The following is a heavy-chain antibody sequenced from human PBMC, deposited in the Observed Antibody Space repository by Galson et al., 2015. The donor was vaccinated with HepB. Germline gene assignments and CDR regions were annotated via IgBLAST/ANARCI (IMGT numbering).Heavy chain of an antibody. D-gene: IGHD3-22*01. CDR2: ISAYNDNT. V-gene: IGHV1-18*01. Sequence: SVKVSCKASGFTFTDHGFSWVRQAPGQGLEWLGCISAYNDNTKYAHKVQGRITMRTGTSATTVYMELKSLRSDDTAVYYCARERTLDYSSSASDAFDLWGQGTMITVTS. J-gene: IGHJ3*01. CDR3: ARERTLDYSSSASDAFDL. CDR1: GFTFTDHG.